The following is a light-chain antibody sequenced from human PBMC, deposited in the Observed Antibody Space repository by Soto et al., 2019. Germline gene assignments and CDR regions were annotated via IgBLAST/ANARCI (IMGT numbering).Light chain of an antibody. CDR2: DAS. CDR1: QSISTW. CDR3: QQYNGYSWT. V-gene: IGKV1-5*01. Sequence: DIQMTQSPSTLSASVGDRVTVTCRASQSISTWLAWYQQKPGKAPKLLIYDASTLDRGVPSRFSGRGSGTEFTLTISSLQPDDFATYYCQQYNGYSWTFGRGTKVEIK. J-gene: IGKJ1*01.